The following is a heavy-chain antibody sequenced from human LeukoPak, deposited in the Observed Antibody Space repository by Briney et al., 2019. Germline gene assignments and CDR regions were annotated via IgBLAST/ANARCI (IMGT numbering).Heavy chain of an antibody. Sequence: PSETLSLTCAVYGGSFSGYYWSWIRQPPGKGLEWIGEINHSGSTNYNPSLKSRVTISVDTFKNQFSLKLSSVTAADTAVYYCARGGKWELLNPFDYWGQGTLVTVSS. CDR1: GGSFSGYY. V-gene: IGHV4-34*01. CDR2: INHSGST. D-gene: IGHD1-26*01. CDR3: ARGGKWELLNPFDY. J-gene: IGHJ4*02.